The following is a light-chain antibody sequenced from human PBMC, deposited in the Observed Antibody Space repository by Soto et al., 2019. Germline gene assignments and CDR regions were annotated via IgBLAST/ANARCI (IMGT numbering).Light chain of an antibody. V-gene: IGKV3-20*01. Sequence: EIVLTQSPGTLSLSPGERATLSCRASQSVSNNYLSWYQQKPGQAPRLLIYGASNRATGIPDRFSGSGSGTDFTLTISSLQSEDFGIYYCQKYNQWPWTFGSGTKVDIK. J-gene: IGKJ1*01. CDR2: GAS. CDR1: QSVSNNY. CDR3: QKYNQWPWT.